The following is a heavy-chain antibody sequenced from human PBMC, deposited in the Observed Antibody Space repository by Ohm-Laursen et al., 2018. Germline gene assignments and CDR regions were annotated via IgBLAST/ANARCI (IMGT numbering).Heavy chain of an antibody. V-gene: IGHV4-34*01. D-gene: IGHD6-19*01. CDR1: GGSFSGYY. CDR2: INHSGST. J-gene: IGHJ3*02. Sequence: SDTLSLTCAVYGGSFSGYYWSWIRRPPGKGLEWIGEINHSGSTNYNPSLKSRVTISVDTSKNQFSLKLSSVTAADTAMYYCARVKQWLIYAFDIWGQGTMVTVSS. CDR3: ARVKQWLIYAFDI.